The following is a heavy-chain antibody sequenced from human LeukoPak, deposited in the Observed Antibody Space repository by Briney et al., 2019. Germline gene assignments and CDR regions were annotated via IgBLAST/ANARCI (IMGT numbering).Heavy chain of an antibody. CDR3: ARARSSGYDY. D-gene: IGHD3-22*01. CDR1: GYTFTGYC. V-gene: IGHV1-46*01. CDR2: INPSGGST. J-gene: IGHJ4*02. Sequence: ASVKVSCTASGYTFTGYCMHWVRQAPGQGLEWMGIINPSGGSTSYAQKFQGRVTMTRDTSTSTVYMELSSLRSEDTAVYYCARARSSGYDYWGQGTLVTVSS.